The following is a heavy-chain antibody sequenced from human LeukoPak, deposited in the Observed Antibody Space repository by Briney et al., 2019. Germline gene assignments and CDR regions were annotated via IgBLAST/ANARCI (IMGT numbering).Heavy chain of an antibody. D-gene: IGHD4-17*01. CDR3: ARGLYGGYVDWFDP. V-gene: IGHV1-69*13. CDR1: GGTFSSYA. CDR2: IIPIFGTA. J-gene: IGHJ5*02. Sequence: SVKVSCKASGGTFSSYANSWVRQAPGQGLEWMGGIIPIFGTANYAQKFQGRVTITADESTSTAYMELSSLRSEDTAVYYCARGLYGGYVDWFDPWGQGTLVTVSS.